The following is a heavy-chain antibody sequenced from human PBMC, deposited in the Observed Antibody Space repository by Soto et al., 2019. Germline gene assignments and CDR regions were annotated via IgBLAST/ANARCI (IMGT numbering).Heavy chain of an antibody. V-gene: IGHV4-59*01. CDR3: ARYGSGSSVWFDP. CDR2: IYYSGST. CDR1: GGSISSYY. D-gene: IGHD3-10*01. Sequence: SETLSLTCTVSGGSISSYYWIWIRQPPGKGLEWIGYIYYSGSTNYNPSLKSRVTISVDTSKNQFSLKLSSVTAADTAVYYCARYGSGSSVWFDPWGQGTLVTVSS. J-gene: IGHJ5*02.